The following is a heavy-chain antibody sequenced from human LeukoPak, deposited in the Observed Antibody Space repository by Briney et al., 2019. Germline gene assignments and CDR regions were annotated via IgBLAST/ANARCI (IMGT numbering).Heavy chain of an antibody. J-gene: IGHJ6*02. Sequence: GGSLRLSCAASGFTLSSYAMSWARQAPGKGLEWVSGISSSGSGGNTYYADSVKGRFTISRDSSKNTLFLHMNTLRAEDTAVYYCARDTIACSGGSCYRLGEYYYYYGMDVWGQGTTATVSS. CDR3: ARDTIACSGGSCYRLGEYYYYYGMDV. CDR1: GFTLSSYA. CDR2: ISSSGSGGNT. V-gene: IGHV3-23*01. D-gene: IGHD2-15*01.